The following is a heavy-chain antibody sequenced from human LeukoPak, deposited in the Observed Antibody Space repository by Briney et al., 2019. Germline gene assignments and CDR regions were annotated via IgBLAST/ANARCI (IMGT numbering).Heavy chain of an antibody. D-gene: IGHD3-3*01. CDR3: ARDRSYDFWSGYSTPDY. J-gene: IGHJ4*02. V-gene: IGHV3-33*01. Sequence: GGSLRLSCAASGVTFSSYGMHWVRQAPGKGLEWVAVIWYDGSNKYYADSVKGRFTISRDNSKNTLDLQMNSLRAEDTAVYYCARDRSYDFWSGYSTPDYWGQGTLVTVSS. CDR2: IWYDGSNK. CDR1: GVTFSSYG.